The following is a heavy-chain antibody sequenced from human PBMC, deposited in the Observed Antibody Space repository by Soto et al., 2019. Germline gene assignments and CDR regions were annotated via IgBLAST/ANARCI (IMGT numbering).Heavy chain of an antibody. Sequence: KFQGRVTITRDTSASTAYMELSSLRSEDTAVYYCARDHSYSSSWNYYYYYGMDVWGQGTTVTVSS. CDR3: ARDHSYSSSWNYYYYYGMDV. V-gene: IGHV1-3*01. D-gene: IGHD6-13*01. J-gene: IGHJ6*02.